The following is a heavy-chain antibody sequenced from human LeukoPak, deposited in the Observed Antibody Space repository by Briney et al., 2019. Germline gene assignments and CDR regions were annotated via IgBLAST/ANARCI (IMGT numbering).Heavy chain of an antibody. CDR2: INSNSGGT. CDR1: GYTFTGYY. V-gene: IGHV1-2*02. D-gene: IGHD5-18*01. CDR3: ASGYSYGYAFDY. Sequence: ASVKVSCKASGYTFTGYYMHWVRQAPGQGLGWMGWINSNSGGTNYAQKFQGRVTMTRDTSISTAYMELSRLRSDDTAVYYCASGYSYGYAFDYWGQGTLVTVSS. J-gene: IGHJ4*02.